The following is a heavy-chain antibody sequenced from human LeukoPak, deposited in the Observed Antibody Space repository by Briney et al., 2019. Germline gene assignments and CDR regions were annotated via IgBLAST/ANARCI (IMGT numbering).Heavy chain of an antibody. CDR2: ISGSGGST. CDR3: ASFGSYSDSRYPPFDY. D-gene: IGHD1-26*01. J-gene: IGHJ4*02. Sequence: GGSLRLSCAASGFTFSNYALSWVRQAPGKGLEWVSDISGSGGSTYYADSVKGRFTISRDNAKNSLYLQMNSLRAEDTAVYYCASFGSYSDSRYPPFDYWGQGTLVTVSS. CDR1: GFTFSNYA. V-gene: IGHV3-23*01.